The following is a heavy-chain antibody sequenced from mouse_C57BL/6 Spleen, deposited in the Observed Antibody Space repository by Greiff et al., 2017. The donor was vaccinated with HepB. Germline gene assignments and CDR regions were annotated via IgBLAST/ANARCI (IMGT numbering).Heavy chain of an antibody. J-gene: IGHJ4*01. Sequence: VQLQESGPELVKPGASVKISCKASGYAFSSSWMNWVKQRPGKGLEWIGRIYPGDGDTTYTGKFKGKATLTADKSSSTAYMQISSLTSEDSAVYFCAREDYYGGDAMDYWGQGTSVTVSS. V-gene: IGHV1-82*01. CDR3: AREDYYGGDAMDY. D-gene: IGHD1-1*01. CDR2: IYPGDGDT. CDR1: GYAFSSSW.